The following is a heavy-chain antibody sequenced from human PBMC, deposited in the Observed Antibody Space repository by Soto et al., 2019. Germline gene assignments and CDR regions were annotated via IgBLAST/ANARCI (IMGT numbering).Heavy chain of an antibody. CDR2: MNPNSGNT. CDR3: ARSRRMITFGGVIVTAFDI. V-gene: IGHV1-8*01. D-gene: IGHD3-16*02. Sequence: ASVKVSCKASGYTFTSYDINWVRQATGQGLEWMGWMNPNSGNTGYAQKFQGRVTMTRNTPISTAYMEMSSLRSEDTAVYYCARSRRMITFGGVIVTAFDIWGQGTMVTVSS. J-gene: IGHJ3*02. CDR1: GYTFTSYD.